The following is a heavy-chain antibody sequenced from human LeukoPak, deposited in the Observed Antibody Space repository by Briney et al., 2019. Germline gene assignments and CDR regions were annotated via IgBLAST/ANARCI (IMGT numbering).Heavy chain of an antibody. D-gene: IGHD3-22*01. CDR2: ISYDGSNK. Sequence: PGGSLRLSCAASGFTFSSYAMHWVRQAPGKGLEWVAVISYDGSNKYYADSVKGRFTISRDNSKNTLYLQMNSLRAEDTAVYYCARTNNYYDSSGYYYYFDYWGQGTLVTVSS. CDR1: GFTFSSYA. V-gene: IGHV3-30-3*01. CDR3: ARTNNYYDSSGYYYYFDY. J-gene: IGHJ4*02.